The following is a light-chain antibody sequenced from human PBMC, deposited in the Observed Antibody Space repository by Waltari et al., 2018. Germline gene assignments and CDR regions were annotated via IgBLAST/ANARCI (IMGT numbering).Light chain of an antibody. CDR3: SSYTNSNTWV. Sequence: QSALTQPASVSGSPGQSITISCTGTSSDVGGYNYVAWYQQHPGKAPKVVIYEVSNRPSGVSNRFSGSKSGNTASLTISGLQAEDEADYYCSSYTNSNTWVFGGGTKLTVL. J-gene: IGLJ3*02. CDR2: EVS. V-gene: IGLV2-14*01. CDR1: SSDVGGYNY.